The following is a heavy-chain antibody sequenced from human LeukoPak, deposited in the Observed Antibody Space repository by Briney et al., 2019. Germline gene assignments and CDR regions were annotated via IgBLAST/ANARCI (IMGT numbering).Heavy chain of an antibody. V-gene: IGHV3-23*01. CDR2: ICGSGDNT. D-gene: IGHD6-13*01. CDR3: AKTYSSSYYYFAY. CDR1: GFAFSSYA. J-gene: IGHJ4*02. Sequence: GGSLRLSCAASGFAFSSYAMSWVRQAPGKGLEGVSAICGSGDNTYYADSVKGRFTISRDNFKNTLYLQMNSLRAEDTALYYCAKTYSSSYYYFAYWGQGTLVPVSS.